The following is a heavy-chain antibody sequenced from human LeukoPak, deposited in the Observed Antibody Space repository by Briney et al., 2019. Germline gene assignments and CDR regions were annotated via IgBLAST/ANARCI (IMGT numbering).Heavy chain of an antibody. J-gene: IGHJ4*02. CDR2: IYSGGST. D-gene: IGHD3-3*01. CDR3: ATDRGWRTSGYYLYYFEY. CDR1: GFTVSSNY. V-gene: IGHV3-53*01. Sequence: GGSLRLSCAASGFTVSSNYMSWVRQAPGKGLEWVSVIYSGGSTYYADSVKGRFTISRDNSKNTLYLQMNSLRAEDTAVYYCATDRGWRTSGYYLYYFEYWGQGTLVTYSS.